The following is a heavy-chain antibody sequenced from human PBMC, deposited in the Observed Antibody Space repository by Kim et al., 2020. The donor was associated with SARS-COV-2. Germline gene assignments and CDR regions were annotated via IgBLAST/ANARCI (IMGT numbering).Heavy chain of an antibody. Sequence: ASVKVSCKASGYTFTSYAMHWVRQAPGQRLEWMGWINAGNGNTKYSQKFQGRVTITRDTSASTAYMELSSLRSEDTAVYYCARDGRVLRFLEWLLSGNWFDPCGQGTLVTVSS. J-gene: IGHJ5*02. CDR2: INAGNGNT. CDR3: ARDGRVLRFLEWLLSGNWFDP. D-gene: IGHD3-3*01. V-gene: IGHV1-3*01. CDR1: GYTFTSYA.